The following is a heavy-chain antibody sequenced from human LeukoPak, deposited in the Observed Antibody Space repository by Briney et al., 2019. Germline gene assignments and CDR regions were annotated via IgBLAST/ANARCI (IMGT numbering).Heavy chain of an antibody. CDR1: GGTFSSYA. Sequence: SVKVSCKASGGTFSSYAISWVRQAPGQGLEWMGGIIPIFGTANYAQKFQGRVTITADESTSTAYMELSSLRSEDTAVYYCARTPYYYDFWSANNIGLDYWGQGTLVTVSS. CDR2: IIPIFGTA. J-gene: IGHJ4*02. V-gene: IGHV1-69*13. CDR3: ARTPYYYDFWSANNIGLDY. D-gene: IGHD3-3*01.